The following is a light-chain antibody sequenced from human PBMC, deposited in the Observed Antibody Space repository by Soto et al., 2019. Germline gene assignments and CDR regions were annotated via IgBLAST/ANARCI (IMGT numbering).Light chain of an antibody. CDR1: QSIRSW. Sequence: DIQMTQSPSTLSASVGDRVTITCRASQSIRSWLAWYQQKPGKAPKLLIYKASSLESGVPSRFSGSGSGTEFTLNISSLQPDDFATYYCQQYNSYPITFGQGTRLEIK. CDR3: QQYNSYPIT. CDR2: KAS. V-gene: IGKV1-5*03. J-gene: IGKJ5*01.